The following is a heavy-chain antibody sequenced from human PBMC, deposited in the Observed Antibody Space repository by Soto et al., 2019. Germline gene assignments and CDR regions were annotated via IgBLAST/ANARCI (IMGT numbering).Heavy chain of an antibody. CDR2: IKPKSGGT. CDR3: ARDLAKGGGSAGCDY. Sequence: QVQLVQSGAEVKKPGASVKVSCKASVDTFTANYIHWVRQAHGQGFEWMGWIKPKSGGTKYPQKFQGRVTRTRDTSLSTVYMTLTRLTYDDTAVYYCARDLAKGGGSAGCDYWGQGPLVTVSS. V-gene: IGHV1-2*02. CDR1: VDTFTANY. D-gene: IGHD1-26*01. J-gene: IGHJ4*02.